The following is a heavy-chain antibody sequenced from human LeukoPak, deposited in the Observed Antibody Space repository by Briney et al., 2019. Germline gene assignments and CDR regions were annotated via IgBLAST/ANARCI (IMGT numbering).Heavy chain of an antibody. J-gene: IGHJ4*02. V-gene: IGHV3-15*01. CDR3: TTVPKLTYYYDSSGYYFEDY. D-gene: IGHD3-22*01. CDR2: IKSKTDGGIT. CDR1: GFTFSNAW. Sequence: GGSLRLSCAASGFTFSNAWMSWVRQAPGKGLEWVGRIKSKTDGGITDYAAPVKGRFTISRDDSKNTLYLQMNSLKTEDTAVYYCTTVPKLTYYYDSSGYYFEDYWGQGTLVTVSS.